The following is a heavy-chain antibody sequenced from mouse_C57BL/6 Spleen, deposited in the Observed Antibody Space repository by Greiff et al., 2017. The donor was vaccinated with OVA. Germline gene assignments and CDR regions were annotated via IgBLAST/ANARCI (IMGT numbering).Heavy chain of an antibody. CDR1: GFTFSDYY. Sequence: EVKLVESEGGLVQPGSSMKLSCTASGFTFSDYYMAWVRQVPEKGLEWVANINYDGSSTYYLDSLKSRFIISRDNAKNILYLQLSSLKSEDTATYYCARGGVYDEGYAMDYWGQGTSVTVSS. CDR2: INYDGSST. J-gene: IGHJ4*01. V-gene: IGHV5-16*01. CDR3: ARGGVYDEGYAMDY. D-gene: IGHD2-12*01.